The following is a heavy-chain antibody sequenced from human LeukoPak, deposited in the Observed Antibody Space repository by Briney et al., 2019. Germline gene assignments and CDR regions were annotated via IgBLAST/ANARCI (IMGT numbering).Heavy chain of an antibody. V-gene: IGHV3-23*01. CDR3: VKDLSPVGATLRRDAFDL. CDR2: ISGRSGST. Sequence: RASLRLSCAASRFILSNYSIYWVRQAPGKGLEWVSAISGRSGSTYYADSVKGRFTVSRDNAENSLYLQMNTLRPEDTALYFCVKDLSPVGATLRRDAFDLWGQGTMVIVSS. D-gene: IGHD1-26*01. CDR1: RFILSNYS. J-gene: IGHJ3*01.